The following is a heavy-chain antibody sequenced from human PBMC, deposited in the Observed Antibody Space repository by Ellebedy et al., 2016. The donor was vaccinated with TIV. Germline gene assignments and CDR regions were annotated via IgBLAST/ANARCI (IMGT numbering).Heavy chain of an antibody. J-gene: IGHJ6*02. V-gene: IGHV3-13*05. D-gene: IGHD3-16*01. Sequence: GESLKISCAASGFTFSSYDMHWVRQATGKGLEWVSAIGTAGDPYYPGSVKGRFTISRENAKNSLYLQMNSLRAGDTAVYYCARHPTLGYGMDVWGQGTTVTVSS. CDR1: GFTFSSYD. CDR3: ARHPTLGYGMDV. CDR2: IGTAGDP.